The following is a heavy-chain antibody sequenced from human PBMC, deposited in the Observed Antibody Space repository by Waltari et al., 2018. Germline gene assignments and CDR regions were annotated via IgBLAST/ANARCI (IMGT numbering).Heavy chain of an antibody. V-gene: IGHV4-39*01. J-gene: IGHJ4*02. CDR2: LYYSGTT. D-gene: IGHD1-7*01. CDR3: ARKKGGTMAEI. CDR1: GGSISSSYY. Sequence: QLQLQESGPGLVKPSETLSLTCTVSGGSISSSYYWAWIRQPPGKGLEGVGTLYYSGTTFSNPSLESLVTMFVDTSKNQISLNLFSVTAADTAVYYCARKKGGTMAEIWGQGTLVTVSS.